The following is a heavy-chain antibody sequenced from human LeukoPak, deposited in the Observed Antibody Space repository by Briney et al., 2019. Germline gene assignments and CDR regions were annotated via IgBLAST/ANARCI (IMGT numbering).Heavy chain of an antibody. CDR2: ISSSSYSI. D-gene: IGHD3-22*01. CDR1: GLIFSRDG. V-gene: IGHV3-48*01. Sequence: GGSLRLSCAASGLIFSRDGMHWVRQAPGKGLEWVSYISSSSYSIYYADSVKGRFTISRDNAKNSLYLQMNSLRAEDTAVYYCASSPTDRSGYPLFDYWGQGTLVTVSS. J-gene: IGHJ4*02. CDR3: ASSPTDRSGYPLFDY.